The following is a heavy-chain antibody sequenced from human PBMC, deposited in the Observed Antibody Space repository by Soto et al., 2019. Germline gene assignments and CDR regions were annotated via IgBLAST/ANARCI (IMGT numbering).Heavy chain of an antibody. J-gene: IGHJ5*02. Sequence: QVQLVQSGAEVKKPGSSVKVSCKASGGTFSTYTITWVRQAPGQGLEWMGRIIPIIGIINYAQKFQGKVTITAEKFAGTAYMELTRLRFDDTAVYYGAGDPDSDYNDSHASSYPWGQGTLVTVSS. V-gene: IGHV1-69*08. CDR2: IIPIIGII. D-gene: IGHD3-22*01. CDR3: AGDPDSDYNDSHASSYP. CDR1: GGTFSTYT.